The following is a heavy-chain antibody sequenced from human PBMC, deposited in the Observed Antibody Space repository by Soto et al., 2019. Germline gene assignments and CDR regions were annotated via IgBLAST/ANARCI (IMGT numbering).Heavy chain of an antibody. CDR3: ERDLRIFGSSWSLSF. J-gene: IGHJ4*02. Sequence: GASVKVSCKASGYTFTSYAMHWVRQAPGQRLEWMGWINAGNGNTKYSQKFQGRVTITRDTSASTAYMELSSLRSEDTAVYYCERDLRIFGSSWSLSFWGQGTLVNVSS. D-gene: IGHD6-13*01. CDR2: INAGNGNT. CDR1: GYTFTSYA. V-gene: IGHV1-3*01.